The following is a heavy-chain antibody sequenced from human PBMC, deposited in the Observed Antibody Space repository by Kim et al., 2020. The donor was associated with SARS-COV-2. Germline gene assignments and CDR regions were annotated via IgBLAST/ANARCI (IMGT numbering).Heavy chain of an antibody. CDR2: IIPIFGTA. J-gene: IGHJ4*02. CDR1: GGTFSSYA. Sequence: SVKVSCKASGGTFSSYAISWVRQAPGQGLEWMGGIIPIFGTANYAQKFQGRVTITADESTSTAYMELSSLRSEDTAVYYCARVSVGSRVAGALYYFDYWGQGTLVTVSS. D-gene: IGHD1-26*01. V-gene: IGHV1-69*13. CDR3: ARVSVGSRVAGALYYFDY.